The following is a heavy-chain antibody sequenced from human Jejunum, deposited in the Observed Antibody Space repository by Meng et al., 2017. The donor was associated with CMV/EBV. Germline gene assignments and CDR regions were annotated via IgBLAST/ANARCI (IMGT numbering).Heavy chain of an antibody. D-gene: IGHD6-6*01. Sequence: ASGDTPTADFMFWVRQAPGQGLEWMGWINSNSGATQYAQKFQGRVTMTRDTSISTVYMDLSSLRSDDTADYYCLTYTSSSHSFGPWGQGTRVTVSS. J-gene: IGHJ5*02. CDR1: GDTPTADF. CDR3: LTYTSSSHSFGP. CDR2: INSNSGAT. V-gene: IGHV1-2*02.